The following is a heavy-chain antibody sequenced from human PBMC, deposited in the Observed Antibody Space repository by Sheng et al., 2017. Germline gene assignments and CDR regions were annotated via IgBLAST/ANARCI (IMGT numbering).Heavy chain of an antibody. CDR2: INSDGSST. V-gene: IGHV3-74*01. J-gene: IGHJ4*02. CDR3: AREGLGVMATNPYFDY. Sequence: EVQLVESGGGLVQPGGSLRLSCAASGFTFSSYWMHWVRQAPGKGLVWVSRINSDGSSTSYADSVKGRFTISRDNAKNTLYLQMNSLRAEDTAVYYCAREGLGVMATNPYFDYWGQGTLVTVSS. D-gene: IGHD5-12*01. CDR1: GFTFSSYW.